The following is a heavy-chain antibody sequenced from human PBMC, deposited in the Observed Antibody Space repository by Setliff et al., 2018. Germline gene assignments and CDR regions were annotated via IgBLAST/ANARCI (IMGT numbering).Heavy chain of an antibody. Sequence: GGSLRLSCAVSGFTFSGSAVHWVRQASGKGLEWVGRIRSKDFSYATRYTESMKGRFTISRDDSKNTLYLQINSLKTEDTAVYYCTTDSPLGFDYWGRGTLVTVSS. CDR2: IRSKDFSYAT. CDR1: GFTFSGSA. J-gene: IGHJ4*02. D-gene: IGHD7-27*01. V-gene: IGHV3-73*01. CDR3: TTDSPLGFDY.